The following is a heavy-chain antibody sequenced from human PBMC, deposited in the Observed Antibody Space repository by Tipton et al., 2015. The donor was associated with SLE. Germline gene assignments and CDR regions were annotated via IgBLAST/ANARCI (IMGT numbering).Heavy chain of an antibody. CDR2: VYYSGNT. V-gene: IGHV4-38-2*02. CDR1: GYSISSGHY. J-gene: IGHJ4*02. Sequence: LRLSCTVSGYSISSGHYWGWIRQSPMKGLEWIGSVYYSGNTYYNPSLKSRVTISVDTSKTQFSLKLSSVTAADTAVYFCAKTFGRTSSSGSYDYWGQGTLVTVSS. CDR3: AKTFGRTSSSGSYDY. D-gene: IGHD6-6*01.